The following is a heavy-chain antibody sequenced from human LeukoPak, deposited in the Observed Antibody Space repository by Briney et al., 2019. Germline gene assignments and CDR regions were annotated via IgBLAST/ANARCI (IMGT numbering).Heavy chain of an antibody. J-gene: IGHJ4*02. Sequence: GGSLRLSCAASGFTFSSYWMSWVRQAPGKGLEWVANINQDGSEKSYVDSVKGRFTISRDNAKKSLYLQMNSLRAEDTAVYYCARDRVNYFDYWGQGTLVTVSS. CDR1: GFTFSSYW. CDR2: INQDGSEK. CDR3: ARDRVNYFDY. D-gene: IGHD3-10*01. V-gene: IGHV3-7*01.